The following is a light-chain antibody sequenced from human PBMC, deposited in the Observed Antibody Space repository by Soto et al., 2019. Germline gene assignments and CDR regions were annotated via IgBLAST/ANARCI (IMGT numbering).Light chain of an antibody. V-gene: IGKV3-11*01. Sequence: EVVLTQFPATLSLSPGERATLSCRASQSVGTYLAWYQQKSGQAPRLLIFDASKRATGIPARFSGSGSGTDFTLTISSLEPEDFAVYYCQQHSNWPLTFGGGTKVEIK. CDR2: DAS. CDR1: QSVGTY. J-gene: IGKJ4*01. CDR3: QQHSNWPLT.